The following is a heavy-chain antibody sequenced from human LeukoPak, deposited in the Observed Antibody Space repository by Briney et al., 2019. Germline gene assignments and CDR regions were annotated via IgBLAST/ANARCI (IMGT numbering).Heavy chain of an antibody. D-gene: IGHD3-9*01. CDR3: ASGLRYFDLYY. J-gene: IGHJ4*02. CDR1: GGSISSGSYY. Sequence: SETLSLTCTVSGGSISSGSYYWSWIRQPAGKGLEWIGRIYTSGSTNYNPSLKSRVTISVDTSKNQYYLKLRSVTAADTAVYYCASGLRYFDLYYWGQGTLVTVSS. CDR2: IYTSGST. V-gene: IGHV4-61*02.